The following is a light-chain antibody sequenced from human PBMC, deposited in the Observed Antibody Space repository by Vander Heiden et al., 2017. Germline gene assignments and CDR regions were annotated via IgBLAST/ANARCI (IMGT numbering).Light chain of an antibody. J-gene: IGKJ1*01. Sequence: EIVMTQSPATRSVSPGERPHLPCRARQSVSSNLAWYQQKPGHAPRPLIYGASTRANSIPARFSGSGSGREFSLTISSMLSEDFVVYYCQQYNNWPPWTFGRGTKVEIK. V-gene: IGKV3-15*01. CDR2: GAS. CDR3: QQYNNWPPWT. CDR1: QSVSSN.